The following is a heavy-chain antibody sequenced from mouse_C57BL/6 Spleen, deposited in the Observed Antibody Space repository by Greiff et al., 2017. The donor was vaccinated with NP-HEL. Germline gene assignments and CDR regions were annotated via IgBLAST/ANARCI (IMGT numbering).Heavy chain of an antibody. D-gene: IGHD1-1*01. CDR1: GYAFSSYW. CDR3: ARSECYYYGSSYWYFDV. CDR2: IYPGDGDT. V-gene: IGHV1-80*01. Sequence: VQLQQSGAELVKPGASVKISCKASGYAFSSYWMNWVKQRPGKGLEWIGQIYPGDGDTNYNGKFKGKATLTADKSSSTAYMQLSSLTSEDSAVYLCARSECYYYGSSYWYFDVWGTGTTVTVSS. J-gene: IGHJ1*03.